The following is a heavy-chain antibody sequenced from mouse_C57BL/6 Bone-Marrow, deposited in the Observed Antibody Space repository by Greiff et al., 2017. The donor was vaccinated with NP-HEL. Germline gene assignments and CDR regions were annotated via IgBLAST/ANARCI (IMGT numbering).Heavy chain of an antibody. CDR3: ARPLYYGNSYAMDY. Sequence: EVKLQESGGGLVKPGGSLKLSCAASGFTFSDYGMHWVRQAPETGLEWVAYISSGSSTIYYADTVKGRFTISRDNAKHTLFLQMTSLRSEDTAMYYCARPLYYGNSYAMDYWGQGTSVTVSS. V-gene: IGHV5-17*01. CDR1: GFTFSDYG. CDR2: ISSGSSTI. D-gene: IGHD2-1*01. J-gene: IGHJ4*01.